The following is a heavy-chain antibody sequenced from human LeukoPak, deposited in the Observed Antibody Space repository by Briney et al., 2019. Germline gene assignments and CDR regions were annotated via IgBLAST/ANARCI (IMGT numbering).Heavy chain of an antibody. V-gene: IGHV3-33*01. Sequence: GRSLRLSCAASGFTFSSYGMHWVRQAPGKGLEWVAVIWYDGSNKYYADSVKGRFTISRDNSKNALYLQMNSLRAEDTVVYYCARDPPGGSGYYGFDYWGQGTLVTVSS. CDR2: IWYDGSNK. J-gene: IGHJ4*02. CDR1: GFTFSSYG. CDR3: ARDPPGGSGYYGFDY. D-gene: IGHD3-22*01.